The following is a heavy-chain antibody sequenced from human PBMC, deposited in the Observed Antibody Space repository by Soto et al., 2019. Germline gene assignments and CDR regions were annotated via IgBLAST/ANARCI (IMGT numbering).Heavy chain of an antibody. CDR2: IYYSGST. J-gene: IGHJ6*02. CDR3: ASSEYSYGFSYYYGMDV. D-gene: IGHD5-18*01. CDR1: GGSISSSSYY. V-gene: IGHV4-39*01. Sequence: PSETLSLTCTVSGGSISSSSYYWGWIRQPPGKGLEWIGSIYYSGSTYYNTSLKSRVTISVDTSKNQFSLKLSSVTAADTAVYYCASSEYSYGFSYYYGMDVWGQGTTVTVSS.